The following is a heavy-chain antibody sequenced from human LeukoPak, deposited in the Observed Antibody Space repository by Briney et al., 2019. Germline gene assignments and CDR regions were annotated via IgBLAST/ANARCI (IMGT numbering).Heavy chain of an antibody. CDR2: TYYSGST. J-gene: IGHJ4*02. V-gene: IGHV4-39*07. CDR3: ARPSGSSRTLAY. Sequence: SETLSLTCTVSGGSINTDLDYWGWFRQPPGKRLEWIATTYYSGSTNYSPSLKSRVTISLDTSKNQFSLNLTSVTAADTAVYYCARPSGSSRTLAYWGQGTLVTVSS. CDR1: GGSINTDLDY. D-gene: IGHD3-10*01.